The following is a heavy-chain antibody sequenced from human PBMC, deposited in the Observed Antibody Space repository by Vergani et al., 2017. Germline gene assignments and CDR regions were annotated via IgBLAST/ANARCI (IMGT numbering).Heavy chain of an antibody. CDR1: GGSISSYY. CDR2: IYYSGST. Sequence: QVQLQESGPGLVNSSETLSLTCTVSGGSISSYYWSWIRQPPGNGPEWIGYIYYSGSTKYNPSLNSRVTISVDTSKNQFSLKLTSVTAADTAVYYCARVARGSDCFDYWGQGTLVTVSS. J-gene: IGHJ4*02. D-gene: IGHD2-15*01. CDR3: ARVARGSDCFDY. V-gene: IGHV4-59*01.